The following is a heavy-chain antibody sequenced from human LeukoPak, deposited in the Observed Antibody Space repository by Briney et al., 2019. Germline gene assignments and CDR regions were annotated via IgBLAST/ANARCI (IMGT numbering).Heavy chain of an antibody. Sequence: PGGSLILSCAASGFTFSTYWMHWVRQAPGKGLVWISRINRDGSGITYEDSVQGRFTISRDNAKSILYLQMNSLRAEDTAVYYCANTGYNYEFDYWGQGTLVTVSS. CDR2: INRDGSGI. CDR3: ANTGYNYEFDY. CDR1: GFTFSTYW. J-gene: IGHJ4*02. V-gene: IGHV3-74*01. D-gene: IGHD5-18*01.